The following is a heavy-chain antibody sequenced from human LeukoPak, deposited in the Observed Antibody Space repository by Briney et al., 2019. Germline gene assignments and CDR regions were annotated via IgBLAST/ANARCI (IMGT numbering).Heavy chain of an antibody. J-gene: IGHJ6*02. CDR2: ISYDGSNK. CDR1: GFTFSSYA. V-gene: IGHV3-30*04. D-gene: IGHD1-26*01. Sequence: PGGSLRLSCAASGFTFSSYAMHWVRQAPGKGLEWVAVISYDGSNKYYADSVKGRFTISRDNSKNTLYLQMNSLRAEDTAVYYCARDQLVGWFWTNYYYYGMDVWGQGTTVTVSS. CDR3: ARDQLVGWFWTNYYYYGMDV.